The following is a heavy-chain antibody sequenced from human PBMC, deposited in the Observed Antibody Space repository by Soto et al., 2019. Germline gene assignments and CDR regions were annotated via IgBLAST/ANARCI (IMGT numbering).Heavy chain of an antibody. CDR3: ARDYYGDYMDV. V-gene: IGHV3-66*01. D-gene: IGHD4-17*01. Sequence: PGGSLRLSCAASGFAVSSNYMSWVRQAPGKGLEWVSVIYSGGSTYYADSVKGRFTISRDNSKNTLYLQMNSLRAEDTAVYYCARDYYGDYMDVWGKGTTVTVSS. CDR1: GFAVSSNY. CDR2: IYSGGST. J-gene: IGHJ6*03.